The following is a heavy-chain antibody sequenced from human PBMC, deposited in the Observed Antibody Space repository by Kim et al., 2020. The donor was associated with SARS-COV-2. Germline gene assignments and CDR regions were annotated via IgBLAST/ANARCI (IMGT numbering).Heavy chain of an antibody. V-gene: IGHV3-23*01. J-gene: IGHJ4*02. CDR2: LSDDGDNT. D-gene: IGHD5-12*01. Sequence: GGSLRLSCAASGFTFNNYPMGWVRQAPGKGLEWVSSLSDDGDNTYYADSVKGRFTISRDNSKNTLYLQMNSLRAEDTAVYYCAKAQGDDSGYHVGYFDYWGQGTLVTVSS. CDR1: GFTFNNYP. CDR3: AKAQGDDSGYHVGYFDY.